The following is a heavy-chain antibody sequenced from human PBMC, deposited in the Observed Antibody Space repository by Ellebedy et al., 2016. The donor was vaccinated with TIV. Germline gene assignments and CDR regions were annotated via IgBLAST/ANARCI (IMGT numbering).Heavy chain of an antibody. V-gene: IGHV3-11*01. Sequence: GGSLRLXXAASGFTFSDYYMSWIRQAPGKGLGWLSYISSSGSAKYYGDSVKGRFTISRDNAKNSLYLQMNSLRAEDTAVYYCARGPVRSDYDYWGQGTLVTVSS. J-gene: IGHJ4*02. CDR2: ISSSGSAK. CDR1: GFTFSDYY. CDR3: ARGPVRSDYDY. D-gene: IGHD6-6*01.